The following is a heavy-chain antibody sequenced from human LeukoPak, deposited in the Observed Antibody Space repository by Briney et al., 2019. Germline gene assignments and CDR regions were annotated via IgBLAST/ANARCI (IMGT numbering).Heavy chain of an antibody. D-gene: IGHD1-26*01. CDR2: IRSKANSYAT. V-gene: IGHV3-73*01. CDR3: TRHGVNFQSGGATDRDY. CDR1: GFTFSGSA. Sequence: PGGSLRLSCAASGFTFSGSAMHWVRQASGKGLEWVGRIRSKANSYATAYAASVKGRFTISRDDSKNTAYLQMNSLKTEDTAVYYCTRHGVNFQSGGATDRDYWGQGTLVTVSS. J-gene: IGHJ4*02.